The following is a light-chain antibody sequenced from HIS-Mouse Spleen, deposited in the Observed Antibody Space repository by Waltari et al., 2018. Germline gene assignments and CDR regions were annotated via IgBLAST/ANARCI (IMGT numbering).Light chain of an antibody. CDR2: EDS. CDR1: ALPTKY. Sequence: SYELTQPPSVSVSPGQTARITCPGDALPTKYAYWYQQKSGQAHVLVIYEDSKRPSGIPERFSGSSSGTMATLTISGAQVEDEADYYCYSTDSSGNHRVFGGGTKLTVL. V-gene: IGLV3-10*01. J-gene: IGLJ2*01. CDR3: YSTDSSGNHRV.